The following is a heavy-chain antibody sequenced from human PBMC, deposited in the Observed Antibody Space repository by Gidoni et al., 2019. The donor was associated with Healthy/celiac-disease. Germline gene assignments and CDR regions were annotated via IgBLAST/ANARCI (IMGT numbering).Heavy chain of an antibody. J-gene: IGHJ4*02. CDR1: GGSIRSGGYY. V-gene: IGHV4-31*03. CDR3: ARGYSSSWPSLYYFDY. CDR2: IYYSGST. D-gene: IGHD6-13*01. Sequence: QVQLQESGPGLVKPSQTLSLTCTVSGGSIRSGGYYWSWIRQHPGKGLEWIGYIYYSGSTYYNPSLKSRVTISVDTSKNQFSLKLSSVTAADTAVYYCARGYSSSWPSLYYFDYWGQGTLVTVSS.